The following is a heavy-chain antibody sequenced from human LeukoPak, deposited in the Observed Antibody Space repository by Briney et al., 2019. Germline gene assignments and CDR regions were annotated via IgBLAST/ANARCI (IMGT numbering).Heavy chain of an antibody. Sequence: GGSLRLSCASCLVIFRNYWMTGVRQAPGKGLEWVANIKRGGRDKYHLDSVKGRFTISRDNAKNSLYLQMNSRTDEDTAVYYGAKYSSRTMFYSGESPGFNVWGQGTTVTVSS. D-gene: IGHD6-25*01. CDR1: LVIFRNYW. CDR3: AKYSSRTMFYSGESPGFNV. V-gene: IGHV3-7*02. J-gene: IGHJ6*02. CDR2: IKRGGRDK.